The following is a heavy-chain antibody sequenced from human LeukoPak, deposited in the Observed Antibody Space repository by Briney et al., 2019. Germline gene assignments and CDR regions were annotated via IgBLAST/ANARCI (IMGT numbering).Heavy chain of an antibody. CDR3: ARPPYYYDSRNDAFDI. CDR1: GGSFSGYY. D-gene: IGHD3-22*01. J-gene: IGHJ3*02. V-gene: IGHV4-34*01. Sequence: SETLSLTCAVYGGSFSGYYWSWIRQPPGKGLEWIGEINHSGSTNYNPSLKSRVTISVDTSKNQFSLKLSSVTAADTAVYYCARPPYYYDSRNDAFDIWGQGTMVTVSS. CDR2: INHSGST.